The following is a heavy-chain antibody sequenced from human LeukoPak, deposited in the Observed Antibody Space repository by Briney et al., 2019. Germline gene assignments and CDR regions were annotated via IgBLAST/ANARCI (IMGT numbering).Heavy chain of an antibody. V-gene: IGHV1-2*02. CDR1: GYTFTGYY. D-gene: IGHD2-2*01. CDR2: INPNSGGT. J-gene: IGHJ5*02. CDR3: ARDEYCSSTSCFDWFDP. Sequence: ASVTVSCKASGYTFTGYYMHWVRQAPGQGLEWMGWINPNSGGTNYAQKFQGRVTMTRDTSISTAYMELSRLRSDDTAVYYCARDEYCSSTSCFDWFDPWGQGTLVTVSS.